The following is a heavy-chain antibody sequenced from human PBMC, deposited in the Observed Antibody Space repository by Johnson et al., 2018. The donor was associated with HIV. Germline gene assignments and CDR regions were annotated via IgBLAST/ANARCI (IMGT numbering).Heavy chain of an antibody. J-gene: IGHJ3*02. V-gene: IGHV3-20*04. D-gene: IGHD6-13*01. CDR3: AGDSGRYSSSWATFGAFDI. CDR2: INWNGGST. CDR1: GFIVSSNC. Sequence: VQLVESGGGLMQPGGSLRLSCAASGFIVSSNCMTWVRQAPGKGLEWVSGINWNGGSTGYADSVKARFTISRDNAKNSLYLQMNSLRAEDTAVYYCAGDSGRYSSSWATFGAFDIWGQGTIVTVSS.